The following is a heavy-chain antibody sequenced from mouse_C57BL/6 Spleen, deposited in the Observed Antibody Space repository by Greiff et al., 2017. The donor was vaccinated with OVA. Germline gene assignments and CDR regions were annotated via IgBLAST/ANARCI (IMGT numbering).Heavy chain of an antibody. Sequence: VQLVESGPELVKPGASVKISCKASGYAFSSSWMNWVKQRPGKGLEWIGRIYPGDGDTNYNGKFKGKATLTADKSSSTAYMQLSSLTSEDSAVYFCARYYGSSLYAMDYWGQGTSVTVSS. V-gene: IGHV1-82*01. J-gene: IGHJ4*01. D-gene: IGHD1-1*01. CDR2: IYPGDGDT. CDR1: GYAFSSSW. CDR3: ARYYGSSLYAMDY.